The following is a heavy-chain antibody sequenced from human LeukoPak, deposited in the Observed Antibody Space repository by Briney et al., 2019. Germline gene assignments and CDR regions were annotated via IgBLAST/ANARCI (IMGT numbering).Heavy chain of an antibody. CDR1: GFTFSTYG. V-gene: IGHV3-48*02. CDR2: ISSASNTI. D-gene: IGHD4-17*01. CDR3: ARDFLQMTTVTTGVFDF. Sequence: GGSLRLSCAASGFTFSTYGMNWVRQAPGKGLEWISYISSASNTIYYADSVKGRFTTSRDNAKNSLYLQMSSLRHEDTAVYFCARDFLQMTTVTTGVFDFWGQGTMVTVS. J-gene: IGHJ3*01.